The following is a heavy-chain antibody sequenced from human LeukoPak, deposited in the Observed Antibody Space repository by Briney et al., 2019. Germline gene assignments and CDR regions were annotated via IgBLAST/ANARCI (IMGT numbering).Heavy chain of an antibody. J-gene: IGHJ4*02. CDR2: INPNSGGT. D-gene: IGHD5-24*01. V-gene: IGHV1-2*06. Sequence: ASVKVSCKASGYTFTGYYMHWVRQAPGQGLEWMGRINPNSGGTNYAQKFQGRVTMTRDTSISTAYMELSRPRSDDTAVYYCARALRDGYSNFDYWGQGTLVTVSS. CDR1: GYTFTGYY. CDR3: ARALRDGYSNFDY.